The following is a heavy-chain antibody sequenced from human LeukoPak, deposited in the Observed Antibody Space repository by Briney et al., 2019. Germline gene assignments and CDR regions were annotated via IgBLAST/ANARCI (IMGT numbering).Heavy chain of an antibody. V-gene: IGHV4-59*08. Sequence: PSETLSLTCTVSGGSISSYYWSWIRQPPGKGLEWIGYIYYSGSTNYNPSLKSRVTISVDTSKNQFSLKLSSVTAADTAVYYCARLYYYDSSGYTFPRAYFDYWGQGTLVTASS. CDR2: IYYSGST. J-gene: IGHJ4*02. D-gene: IGHD3-22*01. CDR3: ARLYYYDSSGYTFPRAYFDY. CDR1: GGSISSYY.